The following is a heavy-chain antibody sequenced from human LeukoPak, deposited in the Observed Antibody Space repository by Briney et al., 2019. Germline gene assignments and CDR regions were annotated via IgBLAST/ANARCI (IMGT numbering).Heavy chain of an antibody. V-gene: IGHV3-11*01. J-gene: IGHJ3*02. D-gene: IGHD3-16*01. CDR2: ISSSGSTI. Sequence: GGSLRLSCAASGFTFSDYYMSWIRQAPGKGLEWVSYISSSGSTIYYADSVKGRFTISRDNAKNSLYMQMNSLRAEDTAVNYCARVAISGGAMGDAFDIWGQGTMVTVSS. CDR1: GFTFSDYY. CDR3: ARVAISGGAMGDAFDI.